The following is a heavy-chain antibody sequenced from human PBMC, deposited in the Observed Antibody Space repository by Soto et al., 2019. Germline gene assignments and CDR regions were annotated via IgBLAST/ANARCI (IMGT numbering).Heavy chain of an antibody. Sequence: QVQLVQSGAEVRKPGSSVKVSCRASGGTFSDFTVTWVRQAPGQGLEWMGGIIPILEATKYAQTFQDRVTFTADESTSTVFMELSSLRSEDTAVYFCATSCCGNECQPNRAFYYFGWDVWGQGTTVTVSS. CDR3: ATSCCGNECQPNRAFYYFGWDV. V-gene: IGHV1-69*01. D-gene: IGHD2-15*01. CDR2: IIPILEAT. CDR1: GGTFSDFT. J-gene: IGHJ6*02.